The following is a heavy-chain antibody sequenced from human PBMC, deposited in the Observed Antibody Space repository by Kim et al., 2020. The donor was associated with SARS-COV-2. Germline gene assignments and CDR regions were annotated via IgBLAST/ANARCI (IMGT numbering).Heavy chain of an antibody. J-gene: IGHJ6*02. CDR3: AREGYYDFWSGLYYYYGMDV. CDR2: IYSGGST. Sequence: GGSLRLSCAASGFTVSSNYMSWVRQAPGKGLEWVSVIYSGGSTYYADSVKGRFTISRHNSKNTLYLQMNSLRAEDTAVYYCAREGYYDFWSGLYYYYGMDVWGQGTTVTVSS. CDR1: GFTVSSNY. D-gene: IGHD3-3*01. V-gene: IGHV3-53*04.